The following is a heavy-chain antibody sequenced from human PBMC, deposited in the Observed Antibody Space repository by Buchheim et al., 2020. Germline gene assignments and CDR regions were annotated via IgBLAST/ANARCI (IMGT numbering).Heavy chain of an antibody. CDR1: GFTFSSYG. CDR3: ATDYYFDY. V-gene: IGHV3-23*01. CDR2: ISGSGVTT. Sequence: EVQLLESGGALIQPGGSLRLSCAASGFTFSSYGMSWVRQAPGKGLEWVSSISGSGVTTYYADSVKGRFAISRANSKNTLYLQMNGLRAEDTAIYFCATDYYFDYWGQGTL. J-gene: IGHJ4*02.